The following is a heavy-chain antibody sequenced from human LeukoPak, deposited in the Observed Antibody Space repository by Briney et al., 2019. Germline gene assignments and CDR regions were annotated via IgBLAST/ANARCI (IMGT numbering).Heavy chain of an antibody. CDR2: ISSSSSYI. Sequence: GGSLRLSCAASGFTFSTYSMNWVRQAPGKGLEWVSSISSSSSYIYYADSVKGRFTISRDNAKNSLYLQMNSLRAEDTAVYYCARDGGSYYPYCYYYYMDVWGKGTTVTVSS. D-gene: IGHD1-26*01. CDR1: GFTFSTYS. V-gene: IGHV3-21*01. J-gene: IGHJ6*03. CDR3: ARDGGSYYPYCYYYYMDV.